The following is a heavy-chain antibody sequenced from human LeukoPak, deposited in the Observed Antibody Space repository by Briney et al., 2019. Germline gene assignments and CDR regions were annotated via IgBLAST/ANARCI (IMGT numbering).Heavy chain of an antibody. D-gene: IGHD3-16*02. CDR2: IYYSGST. V-gene: IGHV4-59*08. CDR3: AGLRLGELSLYFDY. CDR1: GSSISSYY. Sequence: SETLSLTCTVSGSSISSYYWTWIRQPPGKGLKWIGYIYYSGSTNYNPSVKSRVTISVDTSKNQFSLELSSVTAACTAVYYCAGLRLGELSLYFDYWGQGALVTASS. J-gene: IGHJ4*02.